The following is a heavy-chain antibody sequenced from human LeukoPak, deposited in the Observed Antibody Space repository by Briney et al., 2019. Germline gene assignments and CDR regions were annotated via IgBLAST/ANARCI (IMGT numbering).Heavy chain of an antibody. CDR2: IYYSGST. Sequence: SETLSLTCTVSGGSMTNFYWSWIRQPPGKGLEWIGYIYYSGSTNYNPSLKSRVTISVDTSKNQFSLKLSSVTAADTAVYYCARQLADDSSGYYPREWGQGTLVTVSS. CDR3: ARQLADDSSGYYPRE. D-gene: IGHD3-22*01. V-gene: IGHV4-59*08. CDR1: GGSMTNFY. J-gene: IGHJ4*02.